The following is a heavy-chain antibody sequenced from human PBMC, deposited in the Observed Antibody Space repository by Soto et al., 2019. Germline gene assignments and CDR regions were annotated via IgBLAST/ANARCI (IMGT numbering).Heavy chain of an antibody. V-gene: IGHV4-59*01. CDR1: GGSMIAYY. CDR2: TYYSGST. Sequence: SETLSLTCTVSGGSMIAYYWNWMRQPPGKGLQWIGYTYYSGSTTYNPSLKSRVTISVDSSKNQFSLKLDSVTPADTAVYYCASVRGNSGKGYFDYLGPGTLVTVS. CDR3: ASVRGNSGKGYFDY. D-gene: IGHD3-10*01. J-gene: IGHJ4*02.